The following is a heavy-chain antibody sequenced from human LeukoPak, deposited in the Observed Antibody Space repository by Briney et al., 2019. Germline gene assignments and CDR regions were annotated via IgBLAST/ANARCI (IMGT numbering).Heavy chain of an antibody. Sequence: GGSLRLSCAASGFTFSSYAMSWVRQAPGEGLEWVSAISGSGGSTYYADSVKGRFTISRDNSKNTLYLQMNSLRAEDTAVYYCAKDVFRRDAFDIWGQGTMVTVSS. V-gene: IGHV3-23*01. CDR2: ISGSGGST. J-gene: IGHJ3*02. CDR1: GFTFSSYA. CDR3: AKDVFRRDAFDI.